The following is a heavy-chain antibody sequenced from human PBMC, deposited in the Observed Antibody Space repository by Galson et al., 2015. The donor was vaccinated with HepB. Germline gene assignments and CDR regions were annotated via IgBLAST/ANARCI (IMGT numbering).Heavy chain of an antibody. V-gene: IGHV3-7*03. Sequence: SLRLSCAVSGFTFSSYWMSWVRQAPGKGLEWVANIKQDGSEKYYVDSVKGRFTISRDNAKNSLYLQMNSLRAEDTAVYYCAQVRSRMIRHEDSSGTWGFWFDPWGQGTLVTVSS. CDR1: GFTFSSYW. CDR2: IKQDGSEK. D-gene: IGHD3-22*01. CDR3: AQVRSRMIRHEDSSGTWGFWFDP. J-gene: IGHJ5*02.